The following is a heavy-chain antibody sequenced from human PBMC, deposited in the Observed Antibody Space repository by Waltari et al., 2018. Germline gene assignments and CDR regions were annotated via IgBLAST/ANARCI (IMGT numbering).Heavy chain of an antibody. Sequence: EVQLVESGGDLVQPGGSLRLSCAASGFTFSTFWVHWVRQVPGKGLVWVSRMKGDGRATSYADSVKGRFTISRDNAKNTVYLQMNSLRAEDTAVYHCASDVHSGRYGWFDPWGQGTLVTVSS. CDR3: ASDVHSGRYGWFDP. J-gene: IGHJ5*02. CDR2: MKGDGRAT. V-gene: IGHV3-74*01. D-gene: IGHD1-26*01. CDR1: GFTFSTFW.